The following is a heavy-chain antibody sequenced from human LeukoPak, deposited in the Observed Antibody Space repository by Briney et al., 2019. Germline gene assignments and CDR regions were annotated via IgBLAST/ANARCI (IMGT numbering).Heavy chain of an antibody. V-gene: IGHV4-39*01. D-gene: IGHD3-9*01. CDR1: GGSIRSSSYY. J-gene: IGHJ4*02. CDR3: ARLDYNILTGYPYYFDY. CDR2: IYYSGST. Sequence: PSETLSLTCTVSGGSIRSSSYYWGRIRQPPGKGLEWIGSIYYSGSTYYNPSLKSRVTISVDTSKKQFSLKLSSVTAADTRVYYCARLDYNILTGYPYYFDYWGQGTLVTVSS.